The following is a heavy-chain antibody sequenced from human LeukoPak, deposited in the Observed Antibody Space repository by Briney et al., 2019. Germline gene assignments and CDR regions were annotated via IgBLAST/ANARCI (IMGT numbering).Heavy chain of an antibody. Sequence: SETLSLTCTVSGGSISSSSYYWGWIRQPPGKGLEWIGSIYYSGSTYYNPSLKSRVTISVDTSKNQFSLKLSSVTAADTAVYYCARALDIVVVITGGAFDIWGQGTMVTVSS. CDR1: GGSISSSSYY. V-gene: IGHV4-39*07. J-gene: IGHJ3*02. CDR2: IYYSGST. CDR3: ARALDIVVVITGGAFDI. D-gene: IGHD3-22*01.